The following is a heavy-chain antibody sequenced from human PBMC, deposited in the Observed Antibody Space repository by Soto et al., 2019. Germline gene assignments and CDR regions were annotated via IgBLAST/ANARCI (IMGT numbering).Heavy chain of an antibody. Sequence: SVKVSCKASGGTFSSYAISWVRQAPGQGLEWMGGIIPIFGTANYAQKFQGRVTITADESTSTAYMELSSLRSEDTAVYYCAKEVLDAHTYYYDCSGDGDAFAIPAQGTIVLVSS. CDR1: GGTFSSYA. D-gene: IGHD3-22*01. V-gene: IGHV1-69*13. CDR3: AKEVLDAHTYYYDCSGDGDAFAI. CDR2: IIPIFGTA. J-gene: IGHJ3*02.